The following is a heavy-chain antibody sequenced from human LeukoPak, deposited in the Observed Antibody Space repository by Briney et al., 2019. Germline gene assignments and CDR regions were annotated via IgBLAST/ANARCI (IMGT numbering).Heavy chain of an antibody. D-gene: IGHD6-19*01. CDR1: GGSISSYY. CDR3: ASFTKHSSGWYVAFDI. V-gene: IGHV4-59*01. Sequence: TSETLSLTCTVSGGSISSYYWSWIRQPPGKGLEWIGYIYYSGSTNYNPSLKSRVTISVDTSKNQFSLKLSSVTAADTAVYYCASFTKHSSGWYVAFDIWGQGTMVTVSS. J-gene: IGHJ3*02. CDR2: IYYSGST.